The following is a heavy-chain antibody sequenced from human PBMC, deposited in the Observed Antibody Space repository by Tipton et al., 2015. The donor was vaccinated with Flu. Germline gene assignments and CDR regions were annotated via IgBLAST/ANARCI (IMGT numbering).Heavy chain of an antibody. CDR2: VHREGST. CDR1: GDSIASDYF. Sequence: TLSLTCSVSGDSIASDYFWAWVRQPPGRGLEWIGNVHREGSTFYSPSLRSRVTIAVDRSKNQFSLRLNSVTAADTAVYYCARDPSLGMPDYFDSWGQGTLVTASS. V-gene: IGHV4-38-2*02. D-gene: IGHD2-2*01. J-gene: IGHJ4*02. CDR3: ARDPSLGMPDYFDS.